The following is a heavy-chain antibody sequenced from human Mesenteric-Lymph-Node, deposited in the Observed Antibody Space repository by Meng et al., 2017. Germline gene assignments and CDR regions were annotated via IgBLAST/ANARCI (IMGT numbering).Heavy chain of an antibody. V-gene: IGHV1-2*06. Sequence: ASVKVSCKTSEYAFPDYYIHWVRQAPGQGLEWMGRISPKTGGTNYAQKFQGRVTMTRDTSVTSSYMEVTRLRSDDTAIYFCARVGFGYTWSPFDYWGQGTLVTVSS. CDR3: ARVGFGYTWSPFDY. D-gene: IGHD5-24*01. CDR1: EYAFPDYY. J-gene: IGHJ4*02. CDR2: ISPKTGGT.